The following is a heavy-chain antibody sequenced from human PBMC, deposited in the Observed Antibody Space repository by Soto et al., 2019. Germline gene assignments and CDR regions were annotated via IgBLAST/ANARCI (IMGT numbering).Heavy chain of an antibody. Sequence: ASVKVSCKASGYTFTSYDINWVRQATGQGLEWMGWMNPNSGNTGYAQKFQGRVTMTRNTSISTAYMELSSLRSEDTAVYYCARGEVSWYYYYYYMDVWGKGTTVTVSS. V-gene: IGHV1-8*01. CDR2: MNPNSGNT. D-gene: IGHD1-20*01. J-gene: IGHJ6*03. CDR1: GYTFTSYD. CDR3: ARGEVSWYYYYYYMDV.